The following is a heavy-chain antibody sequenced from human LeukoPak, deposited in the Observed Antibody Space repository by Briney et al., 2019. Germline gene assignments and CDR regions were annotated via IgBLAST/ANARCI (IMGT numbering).Heavy chain of an antibody. CDR1: GFTFSTYD. Sequence: GGSLRLSCAASGFTFSTYDMNWVRQAPGKGLEWVSYISSSGATIYYADSVKGRFTISRDNAKNSVYLQMNSLRAEGTAIYYCARVGAYAAVNWWGQGTLVTVSS. J-gene: IGHJ4*02. CDR3: ARVGAYAAVNW. D-gene: IGHD1-20*01. V-gene: IGHV3-48*03. CDR2: ISSSGATI.